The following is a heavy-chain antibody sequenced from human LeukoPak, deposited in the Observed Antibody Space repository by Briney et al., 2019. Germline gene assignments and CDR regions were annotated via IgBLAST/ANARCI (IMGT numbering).Heavy chain of an antibody. V-gene: IGHV3-30*02. Sequence: PGGSLRLSCAASGFTFSSYGMHWVRQAPGKGLEWVAFIRYDGSSNYYADSVKGRFTISRDNSKNTLYLQMKSLRAEDTAVYYCARGGAAMVNYWGQGTLVTVSS. CDR3: ARGGAAMVNY. CDR2: IRYDGSSN. D-gene: IGHD5-18*01. CDR1: GFTFSSYG. J-gene: IGHJ4*02.